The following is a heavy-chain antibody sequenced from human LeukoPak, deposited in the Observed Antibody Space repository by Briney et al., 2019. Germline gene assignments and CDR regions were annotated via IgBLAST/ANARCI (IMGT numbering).Heavy chain of an antibody. J-gene: IGHJ4*02. V-gene: IGHV4-39*07. D-gene: IGHD3-22*01. CDR3: ARVDDSSGYYQDY. CDR1: GGSISSSSYY. Sequence: SETLSLTRTVSGGSISSSSYYWGWIRQPPGKGLEWIGSIYYSGSTYYNPSLKSRVTISVDTSKNQFSLKLSSVTAADTAVYYCARVDDSSGYYQDYWGQGTLVTVSS. CDR2: IYYSGST.